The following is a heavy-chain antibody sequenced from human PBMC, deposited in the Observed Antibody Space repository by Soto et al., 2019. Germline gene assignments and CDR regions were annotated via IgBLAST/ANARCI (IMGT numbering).Heavy chain of an antibody. CDR1: GYTFTSYG. D-gene: IGHD2-21*02. CDR2: ISAYNGNT. CDR3: AREEEYCGGDCYSGIWFDP. V-gene: IGHV1-18*01. Sequence: QVQLVQSGAEVKKPGASVKVSCKASGYTFTSYGISWVRQAPGQGLEWMGWISAYNGNTNYAQKLQGRVTMTTDTSTSTAYMELRSLISDDTAVYYRAREEEYCGGDCYSGIWFDPCGQGTRVTVSS. J-gene: IGHJ5*02.